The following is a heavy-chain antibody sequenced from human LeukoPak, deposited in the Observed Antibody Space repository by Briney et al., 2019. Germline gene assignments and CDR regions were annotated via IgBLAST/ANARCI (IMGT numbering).Heavy chain of an antibody. CDR3: ARPRYYYDSSGLDAFDI. CDR1: GGSISSSSYY. Sequence: SETLSLICTVSGGSISSSSYYWDWIRQPPGKGLEWIGSIFYSGSTYYNPSLKSRVTISADTSKNQFSLKLSSVTAADTAVYYCARPRYYYDSSGLDAFDIWGQGTMVTVSS. CDR2: IFYSGST. D-gene: IGHD3-22*01. V-gene: IGHV4-39*01. J-gene: IGHJ3*02.